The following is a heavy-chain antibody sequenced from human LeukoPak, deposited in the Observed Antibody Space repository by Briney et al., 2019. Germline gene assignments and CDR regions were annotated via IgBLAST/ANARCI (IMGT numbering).Heavy chain of an antibody. V-gene: IGHV3-23*01. J-gene: IGHJ4*02. CDR1: GFTLSNYA. CDR3: ATQNFDY. CDR2: ISDNGGST. Sequence: GGSLRLSCAASGFTLSNYAMSWVRQAPGQGLEWVSTISDNGGSTYYADSVKGRFTLSRDNSKSTLSLQMNSLRDDDTALYYCATQNFDYWGPGTLVTISS.